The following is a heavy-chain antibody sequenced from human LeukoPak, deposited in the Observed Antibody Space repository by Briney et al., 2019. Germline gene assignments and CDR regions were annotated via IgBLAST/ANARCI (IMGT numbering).Heavy chain of an antibody. V-gene: IGHV3-21*01. CDR2: ICNSSSNI. D-gene: IGHD5-12*01. J-gene: IGHJ4*02. CDR3: SRDHGSRWLRLNDFDY. Sequence: GGSLRLSCAASGFTFSSYSMNWVRQAPGKGLEWVSSICNSSSNIYYADSVKGRFTISRDNAKNSLYLQMNSLRAKDKAVYYYSRDHGSRWLRLNDFDYWCQGTLVTVSA. CDR1: GFTFSSYS.